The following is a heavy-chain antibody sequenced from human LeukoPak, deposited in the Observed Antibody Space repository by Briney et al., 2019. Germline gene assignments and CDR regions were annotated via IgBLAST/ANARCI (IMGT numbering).Heavy chain of an antibody. CDR1: GYTFTGYY. V-gene: IGHV1-2*02. CDR3: ARALGYRSSTSCFYFDY. D-gene: IGHD2-2*01. Sequence: GASVKVSCKASGYTFTGYYMHWVRQAPGQGLEWMGWINPNSGGTNYAQKFQGRVTMTRDTSISTAYMELSRLRSDDTAVYYCARALGYRSSTSCFYFDYWGQGTLVTVSS. J-gene: IGHJ4*02. CDR2: INPNSGGT.